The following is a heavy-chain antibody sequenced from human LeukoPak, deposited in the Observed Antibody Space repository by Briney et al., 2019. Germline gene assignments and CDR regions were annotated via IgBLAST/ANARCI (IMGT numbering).Heavy chain of an antibody. D-gene: IGHD2-8*01. CDR2: IYTSGST. CDR3: AREDNGGYYYYYMDV. Sequence: SQTLSLTCTVSGGSISSGSYYWSWIRQPAGKGLEWIGRIYTSGSTNYNPSLKSRVTISVDTSKNQFSLKLSSVTAADTAVYYRAREDNGGYYYYYMDVWGKGTTVTVSS. V-gene: IGHV4-61*02. J-gene: IGHJ6*03. CDR1: GGSISSGSYY.